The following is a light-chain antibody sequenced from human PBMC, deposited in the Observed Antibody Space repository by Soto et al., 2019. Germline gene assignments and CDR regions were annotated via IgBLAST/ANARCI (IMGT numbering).Light chain of an antibody. J-gene: IGKJ4*01. Sequence: DVHMTQSPSSLSAFVGDRVTITCRASQGIAPYLAWFQQKPGKVPKLLIYATSTLQSGVPSRFSGSGSGTDFTLTINSLQPEDVGNYYGQTYNSAPLTFGGGTKVDIK. CDR3: QTYNSAPLT. V-gene: IGKV1-27*01. CDR1: QGIAPY. CDR2: ATS.